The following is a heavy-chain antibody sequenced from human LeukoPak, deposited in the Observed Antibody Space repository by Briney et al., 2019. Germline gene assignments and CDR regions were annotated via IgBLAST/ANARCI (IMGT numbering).Heavy chain of an antibody. CDR2: INTNTGNP. CDR3: ARTGQYQLLFYYYSYGMDV. J-gene: IGHJ6*02. D-gene: IGHD2-2*01. CDR1: GYTFTSYA. Sequence: ASVKVSCKASGYTFTSYAMNWVRQAPGQGLEWMGWINTNTGNPTYAQGFTGRFVFSLDTTVSTAYLQISSLKAEDTAVYYCARTGQYQLLFYYYSYGMDVWGQGTTVTVSS. V-gene: IGHV7-4-1*02.